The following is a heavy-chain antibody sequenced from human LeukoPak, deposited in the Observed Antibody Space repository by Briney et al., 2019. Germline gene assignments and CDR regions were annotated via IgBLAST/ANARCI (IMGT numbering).Heavy chain of an antibody. D-gene: IGHD5/OR15-5a*01. CDR1: GFTFSDYY. V-gene: IGHV3-11*04. Sequence: PGGSLRLSCAASGFTFSDYYMSWIRQAPGKGLDWVSYISTSGNNIYDADSVKGRFTISRDNAKNSLYLQMSSLRAEDTAVYHCARYSYGVHDFDYWGQGTLVTVSS. CDR3: ARYSYGVHDFDY. CDR2: ISTSGNNI. J-gene: IGHJ4*02.